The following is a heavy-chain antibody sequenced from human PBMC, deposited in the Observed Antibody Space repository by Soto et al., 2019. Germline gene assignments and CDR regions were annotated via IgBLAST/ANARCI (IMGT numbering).Heavy chain of an antibody. D-gene: IGHD2-15*01. CDR2: IIPIFGTA. CDR3: ASGIYCSGGSCYPLTGFDP. J-gene: IGHJ5*02. CDR1: GGTFSSYA. Sequence: SVKVSCKASGGTFSSYAISWVRQAPGQGLEWMGGIIPIFGTANYAQKFQGRVTITADESTSTAYMELSSLRSEDTAVYYCASGIYCSGGSCYPLTGFDPLGQGTLVTVSS. V-gene: IGHV1-69*13.